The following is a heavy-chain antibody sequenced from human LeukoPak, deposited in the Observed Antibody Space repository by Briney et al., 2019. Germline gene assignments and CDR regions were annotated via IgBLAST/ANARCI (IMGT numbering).Heavy chain of an antibody. CDR3: ATPLFDY. CDR1: GFTFGSYA. V-gene: IGHV3-23*01. CDR2: ISGSAGST. J-gene: IGHJ4*02. Sequence: GGSLRLSCAASGFTFGSYAMSWVRQAPGKGLEWVSSISGSAGSTYYADSVRGRFTISRDNSKDTLYLQMNSLRAEDTAVYYCATPLFDYWGQGTLVTVSS.